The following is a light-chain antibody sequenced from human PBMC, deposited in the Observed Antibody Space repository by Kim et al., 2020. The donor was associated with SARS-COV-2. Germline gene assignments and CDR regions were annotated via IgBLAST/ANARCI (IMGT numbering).Light chain of an antibody. CDR1: SDNIGSKP. CDR3: AAWDDSLHGWV. Sequence: GRRVTNNCAENSDNIGSKPVNWYQQLPGSPAKFAIYSNNQRPSGVPDRFSGSKSGTSGSLAISGLQSEDEADYYCAAWDDSLHGWVFGGGTQLTVL. CDR2: SNN. J-gene: IGLJ3*02. V-gene: IGLV1-44*01.